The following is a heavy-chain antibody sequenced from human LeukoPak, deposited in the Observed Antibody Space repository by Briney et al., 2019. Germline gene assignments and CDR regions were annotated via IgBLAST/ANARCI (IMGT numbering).Heavy chain of an antibody. CDR2: IYYSGST. Sequence: KASETLSLTCTVSGGSISSYYWSWIRQPPGKGLEWIGYIYYSGSTNYNPSLKRRVTISVDTSKNQFSLKLSSVTAADTAVYYCARWGEYGLGSYYNQVPNWFDPWGQGTLVTVSS. V-gene: IGHV4-59*01. CDR3: ARWGEYGLGSYYNQVPNWFDP. D-gene: IGHD3-10*01. CDR1: GGSISSYY. J-gene: IGHJ5*02.